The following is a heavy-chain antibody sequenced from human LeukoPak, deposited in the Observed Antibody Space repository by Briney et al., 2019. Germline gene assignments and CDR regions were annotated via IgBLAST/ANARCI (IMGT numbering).Heavy chain of an antibody. J-gene: IGHJ4*02. CDR2: INNDATRT. D-gene: IGHD3-16*01. V-gene: IGHV3-74*01. CDR1: GSAFSRSW. CDR3: ARLMYDYVWGTYPLNY. Sequence: GGSLRLSCAASGSAFSRSWIHWVRQAPGKGLVWVSHINNDATRTTYADSVRGRFTISRDNAKNTVSLQMNSLRAEDTAVYYCARLMYDYVWGTYPLNYWGQGTLVTVSS.